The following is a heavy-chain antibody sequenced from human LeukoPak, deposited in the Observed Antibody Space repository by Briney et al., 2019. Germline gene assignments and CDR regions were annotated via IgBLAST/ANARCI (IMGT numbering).Heavy chain of an antibody. V-gene: IGHV3-48*03. J-gene: IGHJ5*02. Sequence: GGSLRLSCAASGFTFSSYEMNWVRQAPGKGLEWVSYISSSGSTIYYADSVKGRFTISRDNAKNSLYLQMNSLRAEDTAVYYSARGPRILWFGELLYWFDPWGQGTLVTVSS. D-gene: IGHD3-10*01. CDR2: ISSSGSTI. CDR1: GFTFSSYE. CDR3: ARGPRILWFGELLYWFDP.